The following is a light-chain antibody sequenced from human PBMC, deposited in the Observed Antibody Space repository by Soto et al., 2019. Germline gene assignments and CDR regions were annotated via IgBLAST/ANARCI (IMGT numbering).Light chain of an antibody. V-gene: IGKV3-15*01. CDR1: QSVSSN. CDR3: QQYNNWPLT. CDR2: AAS. J-gene: IGKJ4*01. Sequence: EKVMTQSPATLSVSPWERATLSCRASQSVSSNLAWYQQKPGQAPRLLIYAASTRATGIPARFSGSGSGTEFTLTITSLQSEDFAVYYCQQYNNWPLTFGGGTKVDIK.